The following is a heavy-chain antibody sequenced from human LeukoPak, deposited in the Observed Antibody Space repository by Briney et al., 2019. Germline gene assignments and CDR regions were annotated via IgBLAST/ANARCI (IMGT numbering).Heavy chain of an antibody. J-gene: IGHJ4*02. V-gene: IGHV3-23*01. CDR1: GFTFSKSS. CDR2: ISGSGGST. CDR3: AKAGMIVVVTAHDY. D-gene: IGHD3-22*01. Sequence: GGSLRLSCAASGFTFSKSSMTWVRQAPGKGLEWASAISGSGGSTYYADSVKGRFTISRDNSKNTLYLQMNSLRAEDTAVYYCAKAGMIVVVTAHDYWGQGTLVTVSS.